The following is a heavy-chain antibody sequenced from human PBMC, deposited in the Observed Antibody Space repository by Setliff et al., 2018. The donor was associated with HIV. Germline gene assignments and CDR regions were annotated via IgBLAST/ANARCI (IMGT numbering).Heavy chain of an antibody. CDR3: VRGGDSNSWYWGRWFDP. CDR2: ITHTRAT. V-gene: IGHV4-34*01. D-gene: IGHD6-13*01. Sequence: SETLSLTCAVYGESLSGYYWSWIRQPPGKGLEWIGDITHTRATNYNPSLQSRVTMSVDTSKNQFSLKLNSVTAADTAVYYCVRGGDSNSWYWGRWFDPWGQGTLVTVSS. CDR1: GESLSGYY. J-gene: IGHJ5*02.